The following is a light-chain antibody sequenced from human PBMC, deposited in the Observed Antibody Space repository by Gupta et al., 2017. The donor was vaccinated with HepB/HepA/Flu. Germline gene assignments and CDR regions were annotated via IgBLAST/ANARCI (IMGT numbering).Light chain of an antibody. CDR3: SSWTRSITPV. J-gene: IGLJ3*02. V-gene: IGLV2-14*03. CDR1: SIDIGTYNY. Sequence: QSAVTQPASVSGSPGHSINIPCTGTSIDIGTYNYVSWYQQFPDKPPNLLIYGVTSRPSGVSRRFSGSKSGNTASLTISGLQAEDEADYYCSSWTRSITPVLGGGTKLTVL. CDR2: GVT.